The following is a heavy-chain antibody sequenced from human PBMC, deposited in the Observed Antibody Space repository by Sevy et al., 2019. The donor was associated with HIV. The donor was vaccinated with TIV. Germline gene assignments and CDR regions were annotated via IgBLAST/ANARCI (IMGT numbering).Heavy chain of an antibody. V-gene: IGHV3-64D*06. CDR3: VKDPYSGSYFDAFDI. Sequence: GGSLRLSCSASGFTFSSYAMHWVRPAPGKGLEYVSAISSNGGSTYYADSVKGRFTISRDNSKNTLYLQMSSLRAEDTAVYYCVKDPYSGSYFDAFDIWGQGTMVTVSS. D-gene: IGHD1-26*01. CDR1: GFTFSSYA. J-gene: IGHJ3*02. CDR2: ISSNGGST.